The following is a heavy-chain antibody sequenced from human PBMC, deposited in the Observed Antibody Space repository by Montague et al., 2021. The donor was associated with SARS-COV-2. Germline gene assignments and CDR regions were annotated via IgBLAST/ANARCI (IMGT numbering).Heavy chain of an antibody. CDR3: ARLESTRGVIIRGAFHI. Sequence: CAISGDSVSSNTAAWNWIRQSPSRGLEWLGRTHYRSKWYYDYAVSVKSRMTISPDTSKNQFSLQLSSVTPEDRAVYYCARLESTRGVIIRGAFHIWGQGTKVTVSS. CDR1: GDSVSSNTAA. CDR2: THYRSKWYY. V-gene: IGHV6-1*01. J-gene: IGHJ3*02. D-gene: IGHD3-10*01.